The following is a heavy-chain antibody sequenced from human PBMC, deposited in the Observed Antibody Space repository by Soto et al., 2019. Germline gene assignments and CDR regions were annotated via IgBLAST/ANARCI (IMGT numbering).Heavy chain of an antibody. CDR1: GGSISSSNYY. V-gene: IGHV3-23*01. CDR2: ISGSGGST. Sequence: PSETLSLTCTVSGGSISSSNYYWGWIRQAPGKGLEWVSAISGSGGSTYYADSVKGRFTISRDNSKNTLYLQMNSLRAEDTAVYYCAKEAFDDYGDAGFDPWGQGTLVTVSS. D-gene: IGHD4-17*01. CDR3: AKEAFDDYGDAGFDP. J-gene: IGHJ5*02.